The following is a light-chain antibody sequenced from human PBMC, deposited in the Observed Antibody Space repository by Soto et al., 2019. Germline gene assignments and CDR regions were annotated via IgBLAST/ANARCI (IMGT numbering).Light chain of an antibody. CDR3: QQYGALPHT. CDR1: QTVSNTY. J-gene: IGKJ4*01. V-gene: IGKV3-20*01. Sequence: EIVLTQFPGALSLSPGERVTLSCRASQTVSNTYLAWYQQKRGQAPKFLIYGASNRATGIPEMFSGSGSGTNFTLTISRLEPEDFAVYYCQQYGALPHTFGGGTKVEIK. CDR2: GAS.